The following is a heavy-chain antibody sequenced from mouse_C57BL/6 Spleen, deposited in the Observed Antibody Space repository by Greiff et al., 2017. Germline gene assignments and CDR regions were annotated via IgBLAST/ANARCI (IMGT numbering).Heavy chain of an antibody. Sequence: QVQLQQPGAELVKPGASVKVSCKASGYTFTSYWMHWVKQRPGQGLEWIGRIHPSDSDTNYNQKFKGKATLTADKSSNTAYMQLSSLTSEDSAVYYCASISAVVAYYCAMDYWGQGTSVTVSS. D-gene: IGHD1-1*01. J-gene: IGHJ4*01. V-gene: IGHV1-74*01. CDR1: GYTFTSYW. CDR3: ASISAVVAYYCAMDY. CDR2: IHPSDSDT.